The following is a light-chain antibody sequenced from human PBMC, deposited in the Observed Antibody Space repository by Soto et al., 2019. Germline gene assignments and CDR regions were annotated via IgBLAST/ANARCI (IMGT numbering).Light chain of an antibody. CDR3: QVWDSTSDHVV. J-gene: IGLJ2*01. CDR1: DIGTKS. CDR2: YDS. V-gene: IGLV3-21*04. Sequence: SYELTQPPSVSVAPGKTARITCGGNDIGTKSVHWYLKKPGQAPVLVIYYDSDRPSGVPERFSGSNSENTATLTISRVEAGDEADYYCQVWDSTSDHVVFGGGTKLTVL.